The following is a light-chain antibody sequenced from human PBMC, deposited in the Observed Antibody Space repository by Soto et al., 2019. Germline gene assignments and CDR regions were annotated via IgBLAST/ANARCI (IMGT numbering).Light chain of an antibody. V-gene: IGKV3-15*01. J-gene: IGKJ4*01. Sequence: EIVMTQSPATLSVSPGEGATLSCRASQSVSSNFAWYQQKPGQAPRLLLYGASTRATDIPARFSGSGSGTEFPLTISSLQSEDFAVYYCQQYNNWPLTFGGGTKVEIK. CDR2: GAS. CDR3: QQYNNWPLT. CDR1: QSVSSN.